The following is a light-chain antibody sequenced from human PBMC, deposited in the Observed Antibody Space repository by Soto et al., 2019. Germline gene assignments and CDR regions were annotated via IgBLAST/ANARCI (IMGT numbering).Light chain of an antibody. V-gene: IGKV3-20*01. CDR2: GAS. J-gene: IGKJ1*01. Sequence: EIVLTQSPGTLSLSPGERATLSCRASQSVSSSYLAWYQQKPGQAPWLLIYGASSRATGIPDRFSGSGSGTDFTLTISRLEPEDFAVYYCQQYGSSPVTFGQGTKVDIK. CDR3: QQYGSSPVT. CDR1: QSVSSSY.